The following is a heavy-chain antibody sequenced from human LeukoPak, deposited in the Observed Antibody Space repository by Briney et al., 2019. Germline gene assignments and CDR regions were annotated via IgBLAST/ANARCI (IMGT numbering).Heavy chain of an antibody. J-gene: IGHJ4*02. CDR3: ARGYGDYDFDY. V-gene: IGHV4-30-4*01. CDR2: IYYSGST. CDR1: GGPISSGDYY. D-gene: IGHD4-17*01. Sequence: SETLSLTCTVSGGPISSGDYYWSWIRQPPGKGLEWIGYIYYSGSTYYNPSLKSRVTISVDTSKNQFSLKLSSVTAADTAVYYCARGYGDYDFDYWGQATLVTVSS.